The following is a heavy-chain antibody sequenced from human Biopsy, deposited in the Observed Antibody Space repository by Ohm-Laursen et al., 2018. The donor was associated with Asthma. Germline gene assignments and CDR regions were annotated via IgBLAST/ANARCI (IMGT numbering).Heavy chain of an antibody. D-gene: IGHD3-10*01. Sequence: SLRLSCTASGFSFSNFGMYWVRQAPGKGPEWVALISYDGREKGYVDSVKGRFTISRDNFRNTLYVEMSSLRPEDSATYYCAKDRFDGSVTSHYYYYGIDVWGQGTAVTVSS. J-gene: IGHJ6*02. CDR1: GFSFSNFG. CDR2: ISYDGREK. CDR3: AKDRFDGSVTSHYYYYGIDV. V-gene: IGHV3-30*18.